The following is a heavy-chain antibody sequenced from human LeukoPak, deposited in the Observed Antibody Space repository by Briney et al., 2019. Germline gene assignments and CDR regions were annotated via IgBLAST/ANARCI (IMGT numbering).Heavy chain of an antibody. CDR1: YGSMHNYY. CDR2: LYYSASA. CDR3: ARYDLVDCRTTSCYGGYYYYGMDV. D-gene: IGHD2-2*01. J-gene: IGHJ6*02. Sequence: SETLSLTCTAGYGSMHNYYCRWIRQPPGKRLERIGYLYYSASANYNPSLKSRVTISVDTSKNQSSLKMTSVTAADTAVYYCARYDLVDCRTTSCYGGYYYYGMDVWGQGTTVTVSS. V-gene: IGHV4-59*13.